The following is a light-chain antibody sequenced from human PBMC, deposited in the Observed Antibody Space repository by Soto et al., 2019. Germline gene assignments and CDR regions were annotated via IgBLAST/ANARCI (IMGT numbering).Light chain of an antibody. CDR1: GSDVGAYNY. J-gene: IGLJ1*01. CDR2: EVN. V-gene: IGLV2-8*01. CDR3: CSYAGSNNYV. Sequence: QSVLAQPPSASGSPGQSVTISCTGTGSDVGAYNYVSWYRQYPGKAPKLVIFEVNKRPSGVPDRTSGSKSGITASLTVSGLQAEDEADYYCCSYAGSNNYVFGTGTKVTVL.